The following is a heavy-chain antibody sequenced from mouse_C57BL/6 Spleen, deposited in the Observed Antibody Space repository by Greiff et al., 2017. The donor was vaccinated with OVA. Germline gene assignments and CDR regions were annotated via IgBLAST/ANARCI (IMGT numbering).Heavy chain of an antibody. V-gene: IGHV10-1*01. Sequence: EVKLMESGGGLVQPKGSLKLSCAASGFSFNTSAMNWVRQAPGKGLEWVARIRSKSSHHATYYADTVKDRFPISRDDSESMLYLQMNNLKTEDTAMYYCVGGDRAMDYWGQGTSVTVSS. CDR2: IRSKSSHHAT. CDR3: VGGDRAMDY. CDR1: GFSFNTSA. J-gene: IGHJ4*01.